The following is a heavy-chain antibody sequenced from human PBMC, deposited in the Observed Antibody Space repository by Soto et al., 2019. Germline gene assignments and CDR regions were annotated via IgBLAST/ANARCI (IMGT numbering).Heavy chain of an antibody. CDR1: GFSLGGDS. J-gene: IGHJ6*02. Sequence: QLVESGGGLVKPGGSLRLSCEASGFSLGGDSMDWVRQAPGKGLEWVSSITSGGNYIFYSDSVKGRFTISRDNAKNSLFLQMDSLKTEDTAVYYCTRKKGSQLRLDVWGQGTTVTVSS. CDR2: ITSGGNYI. V-gene: IGHV3-21*02. D-gene: IGHD3-16*01. CDR3: TRKKGSQLRLDV.